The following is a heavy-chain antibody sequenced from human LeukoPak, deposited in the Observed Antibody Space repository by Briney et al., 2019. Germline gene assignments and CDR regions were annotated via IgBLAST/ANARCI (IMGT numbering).Heavy chain of an antibody. CDR3: ASSRNVDQFDI. D-gene: IGHD3/OR15-3a*01. CDR1: GGSFSGYY. CDR2: INHSGST. J-gene: IGHJ3*02. Sequence: PSETLSLTCAVYGGSFSGYYWSWIRQPPGKGLEWIGEINHSGSTNYNPSLKSRVTISVDTSKNQFSLKLSSVTAADTAVYFCASSRNVDQFDIWGQGTMVTVSS. V-gene: IGHV4-34*01.